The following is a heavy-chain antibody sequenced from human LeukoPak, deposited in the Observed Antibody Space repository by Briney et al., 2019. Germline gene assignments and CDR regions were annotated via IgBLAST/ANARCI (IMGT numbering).Heavy chain of an antibody. V-gene: IGHV4-34*01. D-gene: IGHD6-13*01. CDR3: ARGSGSWWANWFDP. J-gene: IGHJ5*02. CDR1: GGSFSGYY. Sequence: KPSETLSVTCAVYGGSFSGYYWSWIRQPPGKGLEWIGEINHSGSTNYNPSLKSRVTISVDTSKNQFSLKLSSVTAADTAVYYCARGSGSWWANWFDPWGQGTLVTVSS. CDR2: INHSGST.